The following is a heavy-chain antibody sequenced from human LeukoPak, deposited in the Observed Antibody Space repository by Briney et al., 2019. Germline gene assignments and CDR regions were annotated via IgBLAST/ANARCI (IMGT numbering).Heavy chain of an antibody. J-gene: IGHJ4*02. CDR1: GFTFSNAW. V-gene: IGHV3-15*01. CDR3: TTEHYYDSSGYFVPDY. Sequence: GGSLRLSFAASGFTFSNAWMSWVRQAPGKGLEWVGRIKSKTDGGTTDYAAPVKGRFTISRDDSKNTLYLQMNSLKTEDTAVHYCTTEHYYDSSGYFVPDYWGQGTLVTVSS. CDR2: IKSKTDGGTT. D-gene: IGHD3-22*01.